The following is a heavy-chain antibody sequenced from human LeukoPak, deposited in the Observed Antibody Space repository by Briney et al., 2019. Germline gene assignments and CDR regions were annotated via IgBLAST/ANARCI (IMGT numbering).Heavy chain of an antibody. Sequence: PGGSLRLSCAASGFTFDDYAMHWVRHAPGKGLEWVSGISWNSGSIGYADSVKGRFTISRDNAKNSLYLQMNNLRAEDTALYYCAKDYYGGNFKGAFDIWGQGTMDTVSS. CDR1: GFTFDDYA. J-gene: IGHJ3*02. V-gene: IGHV3-9*01. D-gene: IGHD4-23*01. CDR3: AKDYYGGNFKGAFDI. CDR2: ISWNSGSI.